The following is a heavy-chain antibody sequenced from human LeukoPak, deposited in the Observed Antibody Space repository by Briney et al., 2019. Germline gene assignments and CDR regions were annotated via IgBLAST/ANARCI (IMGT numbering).Heavy chain of an antibody. V-gene: IGHV4-34*01. CDR3: ARGLGTVVVIAATPNGMDV. J-gene: IGHJ6*02. CDR1: GGSSSGYY. Sequence: SETLSLTCAVYGGSSSGYYWSWIRQPPGKGLEWIGEINHSGSTNYNPSLKSRVTISVDTSKNQFSLKLSSVTAADTAVYYCARGLGTVVVIAATPNGMDVWGQGTTVTVSS. D-gene: IGHD2-15*01. CDR2: INHSGST.